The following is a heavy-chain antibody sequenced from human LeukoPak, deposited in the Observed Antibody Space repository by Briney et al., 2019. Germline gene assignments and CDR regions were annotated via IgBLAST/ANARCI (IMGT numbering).Heavy chain of an antibody. D-gene: IGHD3-10*01. CDR3: ARGPFAMVRGASGWFDP. CDR2: IYTSGST. CDR1: GGSISSYY. Sequence: PSETLSLTCTVSGGSISSYYWSWIRQPAGKGREWIGRIYTSGSTNYNPSLKSRVTMSVDTSKNQFSLKLSSGTAADTAVYYCARGPFAMVRGASGWFDPWGQGTLVTVSS. J-gene: IGHJ5*02. V-gene: IGHV4-4*07.